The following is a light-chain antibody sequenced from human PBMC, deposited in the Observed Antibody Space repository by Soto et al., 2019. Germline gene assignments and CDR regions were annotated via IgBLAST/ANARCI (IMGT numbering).Light chain of an antibody. CDR1: QGIRDY. CDR3: QHSDHLPL. CDR2: GAS. V-gene: IGKV1-27*01. J-gene: IGKJ3*01. Sequence: DIQMTQSPSSLSASVGDRVTITCRASQGIRDYLAWYQQKPGKAPNLLIYGASSLQSGVPSRFSGGGSGTDFTFTISSLRPEDIATYYCQHSDHLPLFGPGTKVDF.